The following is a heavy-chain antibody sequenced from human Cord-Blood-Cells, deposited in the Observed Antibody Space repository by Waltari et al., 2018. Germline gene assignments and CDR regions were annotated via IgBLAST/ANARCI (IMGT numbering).Heavy chain of an antibody. CDR3: ARVDPDYYYGSGSYFDY. Sequence: QVQLQQWGAGLLKPSETLSLTCAVYGGAFSGYYWSWTRQPPGKGLEWIGEINHSGSTNYNPSLKSRVTISVDTSKNQFSLKLSSVTAADTAVYYCARVDPDYYYGSGSYFDYWGQGTLVTVSS. J-gene: IGHJ4*02. CDR1: GGAFSGYY. CDR2: INHSGST. V-gene: IGHV4-34*01. D-gene: IGHD3-10*01.